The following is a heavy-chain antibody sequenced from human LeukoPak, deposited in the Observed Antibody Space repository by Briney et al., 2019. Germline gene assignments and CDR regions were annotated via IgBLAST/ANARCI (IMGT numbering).Heavy chain of an antibody. CDR3: ARDSGSYLGWFDP. V-gene: IGHV1-2*02. CDR1: GYTFTGYY. J-gene: IGHJ5*02. CDR2: INPNSGGT. Sequence: PWASVKVSCKASGYTFTGYYMHWVRQAPGQGLEWMGWINPNSGGTNYAQKFQGRVTMTRDTSISTAYMELSRLRSDDTAVYYCARDSGSYLGWFDPWGKGTLVTVSS. D-gene: IGHD1-26*01.